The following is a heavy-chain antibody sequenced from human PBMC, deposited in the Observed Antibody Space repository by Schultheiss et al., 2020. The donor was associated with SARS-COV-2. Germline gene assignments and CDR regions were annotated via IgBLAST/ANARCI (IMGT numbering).Heavy chain of an antibody. CDR1: GGSFSGYY. Sequence: SETLSLTCAVYGGSFSGYYWSWIRQPPGKGLEWIGYIYYSGSTNYNPSLKSRVTISVDTSKNQFSLKLSSVTAADTAVYYCARDSSTNYYYGMDVWGQGTTVTVSS. CDR3: ARDSSTNYYYGMDV. V-gene: IGHV4-59*01. J-gene: IGHJ6*02. CDR2: IYYSGST. D-gene: IGHD2-2*01.